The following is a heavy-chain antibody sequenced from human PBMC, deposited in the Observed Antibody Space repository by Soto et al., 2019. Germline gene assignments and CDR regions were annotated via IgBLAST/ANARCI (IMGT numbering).Heavy chain of an antibody. D-gene: IGHD2-2*01. V-gene: IGHV4-34*01. CDR1: GGSFSGDH. J-gene: IGHJ5*02. CDR3: ARRYCSTTSCLAGFDP. CDR2: ISHSGST. Sequence: SETLSLTCAVYGGSFSGDHWTWIRQPPGKGLEWIGEISHSGSTNCNPSLKSRVTISVDTSKNQFSLKLNSVTAVDTAVYYCARRYCSTTSCLAGFDPWGRGTLVTVSS.